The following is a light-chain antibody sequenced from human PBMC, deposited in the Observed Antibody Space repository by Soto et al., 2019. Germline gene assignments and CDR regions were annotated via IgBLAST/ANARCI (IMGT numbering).Light chain of an antibody. CDR3: QQSYNMPYT. CDR2: AAS. CDR1: QGISTY. V-gene: IGKV1-39*01. Sequence: DIQMTQSPSSLSASVGDRVTITCRASQGISTYLNWYQQNPGKAPKLLIYAASSLQSGVPSRFSGSGSGTDFTLTISSLQPEDFATYYCQQSYNMPYTFGQGTKLEI. J-gene: IGKJ2*01.